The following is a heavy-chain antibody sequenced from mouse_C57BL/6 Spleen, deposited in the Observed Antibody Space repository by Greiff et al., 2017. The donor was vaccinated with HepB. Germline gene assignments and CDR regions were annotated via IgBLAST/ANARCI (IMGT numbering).Heavy chain of an antibody. CDR3: STYSPWFAY. J-gene: IGHJ3*01. CDR1: GFNIKDYY. D-gene: IGHD2-12*01. V-gene: IGHV14-2*01. Sequence: VQLQQSGAELVKPGASVKLSCTASGFNIKDYYMHWVKQRTEQGLEWIGRIDPEDGEPKYAPKFQGKATITADTSSNTAYLQLSSLTSEDTAVYYCSTYSPWFAYWGQVTLVTVSA. CDR2: IDPEDGEP.